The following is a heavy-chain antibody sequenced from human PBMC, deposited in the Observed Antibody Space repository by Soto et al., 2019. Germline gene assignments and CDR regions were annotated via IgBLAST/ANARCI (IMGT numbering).Heavy chain of an antibody. J-gene: IGHJ6*02. Sequence: QVQLVQSGAEVKKPGSSVKVSCKASGGTFSSYAISWVRQAPGQGLEWMGGIIPIFGTANYAQKFQGRVTIAADESTSTAYMELSSLRSEDTAVYYCARRFGGYDAKFGRSYYYYGMDVWGQGTTVTVSS. CDR3: ARRFGGYDAKFGRSYYYYGMDV. V-gene: IGHV1-69*12. CDR2: IIPIFGTA. CDR1: GGTFSSYA. D-gene: IGHD5-12*01.